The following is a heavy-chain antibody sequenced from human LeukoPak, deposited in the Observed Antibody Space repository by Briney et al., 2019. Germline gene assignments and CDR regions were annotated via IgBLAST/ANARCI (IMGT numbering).Heavy chain of an antibody. CDR3: ARLYGSGSSLYFDY. D-gene: IGHD3-10*01. CDR1: GGSISSGSYY. V-gene: IGHV4-61*02. CDR2: IYTSGST. Sequence: SETLSLTCTVSGGSISSGSYYWSWVRQPAGKGLEWIGRIYTSGSTNYNPSLKSRVTISVDTSKNQFSLKLSSVTAADTAVYYCARLYGSGSSLYFDYWGQGTLVTVSS. J-gene: IGHJ4*02.